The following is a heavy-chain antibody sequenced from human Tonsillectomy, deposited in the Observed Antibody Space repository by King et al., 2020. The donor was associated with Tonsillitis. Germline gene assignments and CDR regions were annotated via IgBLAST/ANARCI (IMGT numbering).Heavy chain of an antibody. V-gene: IGHV1-18*01. CDR1: GYTFTNHA. CDR3: VRDSLAAYGSGSHDGFEI. J-gene: IGHJ3*02. D-gene: IGHD3-10*01. Sequence: QLVQSGAEVKKPGASVKVSCKASGYTFTNHAISWLRQAPGQGFQYVGWISGYNGNANYQQNFQGRVIMTIDTSTTTAYMELRSLRSDDTAMYYCVRDSLAAYGSGSHDGFEIWGQGKMVAVSS. CDR2: ISGYNGNA.